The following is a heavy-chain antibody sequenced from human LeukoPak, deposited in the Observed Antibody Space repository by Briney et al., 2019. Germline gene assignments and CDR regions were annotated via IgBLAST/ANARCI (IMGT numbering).Heavy chain of an antibody. V-gene: IGHV4-59*01. Sequence: PSQTLSLTCTVSGGSISSYYWGWIRQPPGKGLEWMGYIYYSGNTKYNPSLKSRVTISADTSKNLFSLKLSSVTAADTAVYYCARAGPGYSYGYTPFSFDSWGQGTLVTVSS. D-gene: IGHD5-18*01. CDR1: GGSISSYY. CDR3: ARAGPGYSYGYTPFSFDS. J-gene: IGHJ4*02. CDR2: IYYSGNT.